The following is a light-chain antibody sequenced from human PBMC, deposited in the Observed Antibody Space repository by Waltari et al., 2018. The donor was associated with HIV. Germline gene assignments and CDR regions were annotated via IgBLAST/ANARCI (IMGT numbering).Light chain of an antibody. J-gene: IGKJ4*01. CDR3: QQTFDGPRT. CDR1: QSISSY. CDR2: AAS. V-gene: IGKV1-39*01. Sequence: DIQMTQSPSSLSASVGDRVTITCRASQSISSYLNWYQQKPGKAPKLLISAASSLEGGVPSRFSGSRSGTDFTLIISGLQPEDFATYYCQQTFDGPRTFGGGTKVEI.